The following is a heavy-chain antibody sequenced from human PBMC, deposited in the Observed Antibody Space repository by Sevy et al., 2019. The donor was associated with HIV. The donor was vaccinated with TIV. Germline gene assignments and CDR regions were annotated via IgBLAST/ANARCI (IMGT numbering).Heavy chain of an antibody. Sequence: ASVKVSCKASGYTFTSYDINWVRQATGQGLEWMVWMNPNSGNTGYAQKFQGRVTMTRNTSISTAYMELSSLRSEDTAVYYCARGGFPSGDTDYWGQGTLVTVSS. CDR2: MNPNSGNT. V-gene: IGHV1-8*01. CDR3: ARGGFPSGDTDY. CDR1: GYTFTSYD. D-gene: IGHD2-15*01. J-gene: IGHJ4*02.